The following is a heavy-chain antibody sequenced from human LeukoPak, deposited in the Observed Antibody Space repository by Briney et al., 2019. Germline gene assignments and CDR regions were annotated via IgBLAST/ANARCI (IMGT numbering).Heavy chain of an antibody. V-gene: IGHV3-7*03. J-gene: IGHJ4*02. Sequence: GGSLRLSCAASGFPFNAYWMTWVRQAPGKGLEWAANIRQDGDTKYYVDSVKGRFTISRDNAMNSLYLQMNSLRAEDTAIYYCARSLPYGTTWYGRSDFWGQGTLVTVSS. CDR3: ARSLPYGTTWYGRSDF. CDR2: IRQDGDTK. CDR1: GFPFNAYW. D-gene: IGHD6-13*01.